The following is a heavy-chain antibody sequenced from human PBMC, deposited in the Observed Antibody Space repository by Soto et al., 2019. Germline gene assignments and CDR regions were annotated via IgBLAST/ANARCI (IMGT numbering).Heavy chain of an antibody. CDR3: ARDLIAVRPGWFDP. D-gene: IGHD6-6*01. V-gene: IGHV1-18*01. CDR2: ISVYNGNT. Sequence: ASVKVSCKASRYTFTTCGLRWGRQAPGQGLEWMGWISVYNGNTNYEQKLQGRVTMTTDTSTNTAYMELRSLTSADTAVYYCARDLIAVRPGWFDPWGQGTPVTVSS. J-gene: IGHJ5*02. CDR1: RYTFTTCG.